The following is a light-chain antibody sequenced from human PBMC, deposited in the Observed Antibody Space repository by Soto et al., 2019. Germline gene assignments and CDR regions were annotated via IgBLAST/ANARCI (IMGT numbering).Light chain of an antibody. Sequence: EIVLTQSPGTLSLSPGERATLSCRASQSVSSTYLAWYQQKPGQAPRLLIYGASSRATGIPDRFSGSGSGTDFTLTISRLEPEDFAVYYCQQFGSSPLSTFGPGTKVEIK. CDR3: QQFGSSPLST. CDR2: GAS. J-gene: IGKJ1*01. V-gene: IGKV3-20*01. CDR1: QSVSSTY.